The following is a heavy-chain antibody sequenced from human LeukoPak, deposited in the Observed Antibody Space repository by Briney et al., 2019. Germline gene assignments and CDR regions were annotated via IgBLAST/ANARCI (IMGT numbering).Heavy chain of an antibody. J-gene: IGHJ4*02. CDR3: ARGPGITGTTDY. Sequence: PGGSLRLSCAASGFTFSSYAMSWVRQAPGKGLEWVSVIYSGGSTYYADSVKGRFTISRDNSKNTLYLQMNSLRAEDTAVYYCARGPGITGTTDYWGQGTLVTVSS. CDR1: GFTFSSYA. D-gene: IGHD1-7*01. V-gene: IGHV3-53*01. CDR2: IYSGGST.